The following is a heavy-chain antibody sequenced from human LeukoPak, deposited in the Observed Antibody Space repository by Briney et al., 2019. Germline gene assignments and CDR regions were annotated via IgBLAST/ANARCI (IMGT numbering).Heavy chain of an antibody. J-gene: IGHJ4*02. CDR1: GGSVSSGSYY. D-gene: IGHD5-12*01. V-gene: IGHV4-61*01. CDR2: IYYSGST. Sequence: SETLSLTCTVSGGSVSSGSYYWSWIRQLPGKGLEWIGYIYYSGSTNYNPSLKSRVTISVDTSKNQFSLKLSSVTAADTAVYYCARGFSGGGYQFDHWGQGTLVTVSS. CDR3: ARGFSGGGYQFDH.